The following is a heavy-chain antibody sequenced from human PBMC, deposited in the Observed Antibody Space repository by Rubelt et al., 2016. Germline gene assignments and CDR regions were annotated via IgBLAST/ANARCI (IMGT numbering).Heavy chain of an antibody. CDR3: AKSKALHCGGDCAPEY. J-gene: IGHJ4*02. CDR1: GFTFSSYA. CDR2: IQFDGAAT. V-gene: IGHV3-33*06. Sequence: GGGVFQPGRSLRLSCAASGFTFSSYAMHWVRQAPGKGLEWLTVIQFDGAATYYADSVKGRFAISRDNSKNTLYLQMNSLRAEDTAVYYCAKSKALHCGGDCAPEYWGQGTLVTVSS. D-gene: IGHD2-21*01.